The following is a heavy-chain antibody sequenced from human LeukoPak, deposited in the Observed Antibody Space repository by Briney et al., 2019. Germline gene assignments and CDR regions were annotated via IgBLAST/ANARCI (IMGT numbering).Heavy chain of an antibody. D-gene: IGHD6-19*01. CDR3: AREVRERGTAMAGETDY. CDR1: GYTFATYG. V-gene: IGHV1-18*01. Sequence: ASVKVSCETSGYTFATYGISWVRQAPGQGLEWMGWIRGYNTNYAQHFQGRVTMTTDTSTSTAYVELRSLRSDDTAVYYCAREVRERGTAMAGETDYWGQGTLVTVSS. CDR2: IRGYNT. J-gene: IGHJ4*02.